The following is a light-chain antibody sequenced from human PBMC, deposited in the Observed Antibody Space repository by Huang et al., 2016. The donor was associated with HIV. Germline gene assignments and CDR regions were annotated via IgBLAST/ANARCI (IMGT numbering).Light chain of an antibody. CDR1: QSISTF. Sequence: EIVLTQSPATLSLSPGDRATLSCRASQSISTFLAWYQHKPGQAPRLLIDDASTRAAGIPPRFSGSGSGTDFTLTISSLEPEDFAIYYCQQRSNWPPLTFGGGTKVEIK. J-gene: IGKJ4*01. V-gene: IGKV3-11*01. CDR2: DAS. CDR3: QQRSNWPPLT.